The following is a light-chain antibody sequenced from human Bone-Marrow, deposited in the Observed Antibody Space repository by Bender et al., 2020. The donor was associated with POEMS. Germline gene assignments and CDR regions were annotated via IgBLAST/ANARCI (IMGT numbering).Light chain of an antibody. CDR1: ISDVGGYNY. Sequence: QSALTQPASVSGSPGQSITISCTGTISDVGGYNYVSWYQQHPGKAPKLLIFDVTNRPSGISNRFSASTSGNTASLTISGLQAEDEADYYCSSYTRSTSAVVFGGVTKLTVL. CDR3: SSYTRSTSAVV. CDR2: DVT. J-gene: IGLJ2*01. V-gene: IGLV2-14*03.